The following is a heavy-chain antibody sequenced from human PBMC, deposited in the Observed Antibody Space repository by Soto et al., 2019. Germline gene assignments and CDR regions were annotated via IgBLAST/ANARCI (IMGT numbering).Heavy chain of an antibody. D-gene: IGHD3-22*01. Sequence: VGSLRLSCTASGFTFGNYWMSWVRQAPGKGLEWVANIRQDGSEEYYVDSVKGRFTISRDNAKNSLYLQMDSLRAEDTAVYYCARKVYYYDTRPMGWFDPWGQGTLVTVSS. J-gene: IGHJ5*02. CDR3: ARKVYYYDTRPMGWFDP. V-gene: IGHV3-7*03. CDR1: GFTFGNYW. CDR2: IRQDGSEE.